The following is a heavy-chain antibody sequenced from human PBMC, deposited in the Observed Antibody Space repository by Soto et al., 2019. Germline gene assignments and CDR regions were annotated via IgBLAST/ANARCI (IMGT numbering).Heavy chain of an antibody. CDR2: IRSKANSYAT. D-gene: IGHD2-2*01. J-gene: IGHJ3*02. V-gene: IGHV3-73*01. CDR1: GFTFSGSA. Sequence: EVQLVESGGGLVQPGGSLKLSCAASGFTFSGSAMHWVRQASGKGLEWVGRIRSKANSYATAYAASVKGRFTISRDDSKNTAYLQMNSLKTEDTAVYYCTRQLYCSSTSCPRAFDIWGQGTMVTVSS. CDR3: TRQLYCSSTSCPRAFDI.